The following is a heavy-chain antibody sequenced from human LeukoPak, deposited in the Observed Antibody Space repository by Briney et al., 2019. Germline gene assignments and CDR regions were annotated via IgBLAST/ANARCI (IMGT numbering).Heavy chain of an antibody. J-gene: IGHJ4*02. Sequence: GGSLRLSCAASGFTLSSYAMSWVRQAPGKGLEWVSAISGSGGSAYYADSVKGRFTISRDNSKNTLYLQMNSLRAEDTAVYYCAKDLPYIVVVVAANSWGQGTLVTVSS. CDR3: AKDLPYIVVVVAANS. CDR1: GFTLSSYA. CDR2: ISGSGGSA. V-gene: IGHV3-23*01. D-gene: IGHD2-15*01.